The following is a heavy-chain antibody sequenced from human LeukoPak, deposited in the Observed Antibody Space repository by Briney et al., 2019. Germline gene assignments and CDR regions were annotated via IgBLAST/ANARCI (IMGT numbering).Heavy chain of an antibody. CDR3: ARDYYDSSGYIPGY. CDR2: INTDGSST. V-gene: IGHV3-74*01. Sequence: PGGSLRLSCAASGFIFSSYWMHWVRQAPGKGLVWVSRINTDGSSTSYADSMKGRFTISRDNAKNTLYLQMNSLRAEDTAVYYCARDYYDSSGYIPGYWGQGTLVTVSS. J-gene: IGHJ4*02. D-gene: IGHD3-22*01. CDR1: GFIFSSYW.